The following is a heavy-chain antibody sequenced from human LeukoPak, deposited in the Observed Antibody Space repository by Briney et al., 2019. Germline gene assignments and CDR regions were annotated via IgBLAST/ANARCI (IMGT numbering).Heavy chain of an antibody. CDR1: GGTFSSYA. D-gene: IGHD3-16*01. Sequence: GASVKVSCKASGGTFSSYAISWVRQAPGQGLEWMGGIIPIFGAANYAQKFRGRVTITTDESTSTAYMELSSLRSEDTAVYYCARGKGAPVYYYYYYYMDVWGKGTTVTVSS. CDR3: ARGKGAPVYYYYYYYMDV. CDR2: IIPIFGAA. J-gene: IGHJ6*03. V-gene: IGHV1-69*05.